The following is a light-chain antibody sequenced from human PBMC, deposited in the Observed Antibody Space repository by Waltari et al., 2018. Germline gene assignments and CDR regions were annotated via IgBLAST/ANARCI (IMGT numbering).Light chain of an antibody. CDR2: KAS. CDR1: QSISNW. J-gene: IGKJ2*01. Sequence: DIQMTQSPSTLSASVGDRVTITCRASQSISNWLAWYQQRPGKATKLLIYKASSLESGVPSRFSGSGSETEFTLTITSLQPDDFATYYCQLYNSYSYPFGQGTTLEIK. CDR3: QLYNSYSYP. V-gene: IGKV1-5*03.